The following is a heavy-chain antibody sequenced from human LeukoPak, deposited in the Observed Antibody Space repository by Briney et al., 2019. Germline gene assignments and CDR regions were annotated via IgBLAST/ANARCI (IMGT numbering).Heavy chain of an antibody. CDR3: ARALLAYCGGDCYNGFDP. D-gene: IGHD2-21*02. V-gene: IGHV3-48*01. J-gene: IGHJ5*02. Sequence: GGSLRLSCAASGFTFSTHSMNWVRQAPGKGLEWVAFITSSSGTIYYADSVKGRFTIPRDNAKNSLYLQMNSLRVEDTAVYYCARALLAYCGGDCYNGFDPWGQGTLVTVSS. CDR1: GFTFSTHS. CDR2: ITSSSGTI.